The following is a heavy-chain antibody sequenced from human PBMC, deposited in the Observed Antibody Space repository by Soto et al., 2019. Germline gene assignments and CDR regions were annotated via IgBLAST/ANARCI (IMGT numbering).Heavy chain of an antibody. D-gene: IGHD3-3*01. CDR2: IYSGGRT. V-gene: IGHV3-66*01. CDR1: GVTVSNNY. CDR3: ARDTYDDY. J-gene: IGHJ4*02. Sequence: EVQLVESGGGLVQPGGSLRLSCAASGVTVSNNYMSWVRQAPGKGLEWVSVIYSGGRTYYADSVKGRFIISRDSSKNTLYLQMNGLRAEDTAVYDCARDTYDDYRGQGTLVTVSS.